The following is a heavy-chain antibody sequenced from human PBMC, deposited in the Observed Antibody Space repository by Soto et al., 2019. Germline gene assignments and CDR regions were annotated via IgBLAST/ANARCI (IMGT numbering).Heavy chain of an antibody. CDR3: AKDRSPGATTWNVY. CDR2: IGGTGVAK. D-gene: IGHD1-26*01. CDR1: GFTFSSSA. J-gene: IGHJ4*02. Sequence: GGCLRLSCVASGFTFSSSAMNWVRQAPGKGLEWVSTIGGTGVAKYYADSVKGRFTISRDNSNNTVFLQMNSLRAEDAAVYFCAKDRSPGATTWNVYWGQGTLLTVSS. V-gene: IGHV3-23*01.